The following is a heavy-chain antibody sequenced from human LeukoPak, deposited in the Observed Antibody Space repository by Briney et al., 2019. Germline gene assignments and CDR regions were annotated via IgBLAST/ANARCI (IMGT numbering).Heavy chain of an antibody. D-gene: IGHD3-3*01. Sequence: SETLSLTCAVYGGSFSGSWTWIRQPPGEGLEWIGEINHSGSTNYNPSLKSRVTMSVDTSKNQFSLKLSSVTAADTAVYYCERISSADHDFWSGCRPPLYYMDVWGKGTTVTVSS. CDR1: GGSFSGS. V-gene: IGHV4-34*01. J-gene: IGHJ6*03. CDR3: ERISSADHDFWSGCRPPLYYMDV. CDR2: INHSGST.